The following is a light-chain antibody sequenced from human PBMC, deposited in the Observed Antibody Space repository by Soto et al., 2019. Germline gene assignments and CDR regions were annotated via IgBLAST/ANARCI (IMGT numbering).Light chain of an antibody. CDR2: DVS. Sequence: QSVLTQPGSVSGSPGQSITISCTGTSSDVGSFNDVSWYYQHPGKAPKLLIYDVSSRPSGVSNRFSGSKSGNTAPLTISGLQAEDEADYYCSSYTSSSTWVFGGGTKLTVL. V-gene: IGLV2-14*01. CDR1: SSDVGSFND. CDR3: SSYTSSSTWV. J-gene: IGLJ3*02.